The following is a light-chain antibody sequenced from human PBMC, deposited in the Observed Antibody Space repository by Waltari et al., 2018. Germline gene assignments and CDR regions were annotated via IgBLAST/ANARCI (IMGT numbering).Light chain of an antibody. V-gene: IGLV8-61*01. J-gene: IGLJ3*02. CDR3: VLDMGSDIL. CDR1: SGSVSISHY. Sequence: QTVVTQEPSFSVSPGGTVTLTCGLSSGSVSISHYPSWYQQTPGQPPRALIYRTNTRAVGVPVLFSGSSLGNKAARTSTGAQADDESDYHCVLDMGSDILFGGGTKLTVL. CDR2: RTN.